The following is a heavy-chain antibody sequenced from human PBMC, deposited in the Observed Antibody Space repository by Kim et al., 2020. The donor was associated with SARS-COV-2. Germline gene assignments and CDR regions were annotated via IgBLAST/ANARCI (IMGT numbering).Heavy chain of an antibody. D-gene: IGHD3-10*01. CDR2: IYYSGST. CDR3: ARDPMVRGVFGDWRYYGMDV. V-gene: IGHV4-59*01. CDR1: GGSISSYY. Sequence: SETLSLTCTVSGGSISSYYWSWIRQPPGKGLEWIGYIYYSGSTNYNPSLKSRVTISVDTSKNQFSLKLSSVTAADTAVYYCARDPMVRGVFGDWRYYGMDVWGHGTTVTVSS. J-gene: IGHJ6*02.